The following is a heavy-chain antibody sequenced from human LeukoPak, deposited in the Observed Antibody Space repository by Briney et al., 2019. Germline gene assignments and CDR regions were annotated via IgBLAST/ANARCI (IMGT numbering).Heavy chain of an antibody. D-gene: IGHD3-3*01. CDR2: IYTSGST. J-gene: IGHJ6*03. CDR3: ARPTTIFGVVGYMDV. V-gene: IGHV4-4*09. Sequence: SETLSLTCTVSGGSIISNYWSWFRQPPGKGREWIGYIYTSGSTNYNPSLTSRVTISVDTSKNQFSLKLRSVNAEDTGVYYCARPTTIFGVVGYMDVWGKGTTVTVSS. CDR1: GGSIISNY.